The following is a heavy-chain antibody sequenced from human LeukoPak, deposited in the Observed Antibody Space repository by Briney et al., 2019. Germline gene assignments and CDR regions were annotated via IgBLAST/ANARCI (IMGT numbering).Heavy chain of an antibody. CDR2: IYPTGNT. CDR3: ARLKFYDSTGYSPGYYLDV. CDR1: GGAIISYY. J-gene: IGHJ6*03. V-gene: IGHV4-4*07. D-gene: IGHD3-22*01. Sequence: SETLSLTCSVSGGAIISYYWSWIRQPAGKGPDWIGRIYPTGNTDYNPSLKPRVPMSPDLSKKQFSLRLRSVTAADTAVYYRARLKFYDSTGYSPGYYLDVWGKGTGVPVS.